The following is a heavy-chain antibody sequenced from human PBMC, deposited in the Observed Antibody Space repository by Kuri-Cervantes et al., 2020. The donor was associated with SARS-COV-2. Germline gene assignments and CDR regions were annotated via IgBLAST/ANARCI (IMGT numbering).Heavy chain of an antibody. D-gene: IGHD1-26*01. J-gene: IGHJ6*02. CDR2: IDSDGSST. V-gene: IGHV3-74*01. Sequence: LSLTCAASGFTFSSYWMHWVRQAPGKGLVWVSRIDSDGSSTSYADSVKGRFTISRDNAKNTLYLQMNSLRAEDTAVYYCAREGIVGATSGMDVWGQGTTVTVSS. CDR1: GFTFSSYW. CDR3: AREGIVGATSGMDV.